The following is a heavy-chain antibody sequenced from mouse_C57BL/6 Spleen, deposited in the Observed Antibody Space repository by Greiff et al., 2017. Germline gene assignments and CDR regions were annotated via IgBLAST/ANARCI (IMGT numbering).Heavy chain of an antibody. D-gene: IGHD4-1*01. J-gene: IGHJ2*01. CDR1: GYTFTDYY. CDR2: IYPGSGNT. CDR3: ARYSSWEYFDY. Sequence: QVQLQQSGAELVRPGASVKLSCKASGYTFTDYYINWVKQRPGQGLEWIARIYPGSGNTYYNEKFKGKDTLTAEKSSSTAYMQLSSLTSEDSAVCFCARYSSWEYFDYWGQGTTLTVSS. V-gene: IGHV1-76*01.